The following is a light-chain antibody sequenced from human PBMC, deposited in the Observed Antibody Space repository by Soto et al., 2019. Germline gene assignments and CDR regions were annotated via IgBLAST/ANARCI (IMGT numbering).Light chain of an antibody. CDR3: CSYAGTSLRV. V-gene: IGLV2-11*01. Sequence: QSALTQPRSVSGSPGQSVTISCTGTSSDVGGYNYVSWYQQHPGKAPKLVIYDVIKRPSGVPDRFSGSKSGNTASLTISGLQAEDEADYYCCSYAGTSLRVFGGGTKLTVL. CDR2: DVI. J-gene: IGLJ3*02. CDR1: SSDVGGYNY.